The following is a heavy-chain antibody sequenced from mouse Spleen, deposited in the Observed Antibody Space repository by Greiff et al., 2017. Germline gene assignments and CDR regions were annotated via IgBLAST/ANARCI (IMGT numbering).Heavy chain of an antibody. Sequence: LVKTGASVKISCKASGYSFTGYYMHWVKQSHGKSLEWIGYISCYNGATSYNQKFKGKATFTVDTSSSTAYMQFNSLTSEDSAVYYCARERDTVVAFDYWGQGTTLTVSS. CDR2: ISCYNGAT. D-gene: IGHD1-1*01. J-gene: IGHJ2*01. V-gene: IGHV1S34*01. CDR3: ARERDTVVAFDY. CDR1: GYSFTGYY.